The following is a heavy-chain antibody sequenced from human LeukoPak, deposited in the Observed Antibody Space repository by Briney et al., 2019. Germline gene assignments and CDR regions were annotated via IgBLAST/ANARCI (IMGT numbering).Heavy chain of an antibody. CDR3: ARDGGNGGY. Sequence: GGSLRLSCAASGFTFTNYWMSWVRQAPGKGLELVANIKQDRSEKYYVDSVKGRFTISRGNTKNSLYLQMNSLRAEDTAVYYCARDGGNGGYWGQGTLVTVSS. J-gene: IGHJ4*02. D-gene: IGHD4-23*01. V-gene: IGHV3-7*03. CDR1: GFTFTNYW. CDR2: IKQDRSEK.